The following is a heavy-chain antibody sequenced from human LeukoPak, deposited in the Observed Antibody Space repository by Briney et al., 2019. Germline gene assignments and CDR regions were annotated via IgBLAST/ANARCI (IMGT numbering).Heavy chain of an antibody. J-gene: IGHJ6*03. CDR1: GGTFSSYA. CDR3: ARSIAVAGAGYYYYMDV. V-gene: IGHV1-69*13. Sequence: SVKVSCKASGGTFSSYAISWVRQAPGQGLEWMGGIIPIFGTANYAQKFQGRVTITADESTSTAYMELSSLRSEDTAVYYCARSIAVAGAGYYYYMDVWGKGTTVTISS. D-gene: IGHD6-19*01. CDR2: IIPIFGTA.